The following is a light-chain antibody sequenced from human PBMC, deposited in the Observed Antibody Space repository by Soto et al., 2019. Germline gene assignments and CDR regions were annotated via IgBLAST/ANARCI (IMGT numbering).Light chain of an antibody. CDR3: QHYNSYSEA. J-gene: IGKJ1*01. Sequence: IRVNKTPSTLSGSHSESGTISCRASQSISRWLAWYQQKPGKAPKLLIYKASTLKSGVPSRFSGSGSGTEFTLTISSLQPDDFATYYCQHYNSYSEAFGQGTKVDIK. CDR1: QSISRW. CDR2: KAS. V-gene: IGKV1-5*03.